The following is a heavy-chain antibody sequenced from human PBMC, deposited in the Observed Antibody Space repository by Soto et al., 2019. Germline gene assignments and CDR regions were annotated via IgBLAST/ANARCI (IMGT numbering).Heavy chain of an antibody. CDR2: ISSSGSTI. J-gene: IGHJ3*02. V-gene: IGHV3-11*01. Sequence: PGESLKISCAASGFTFSDYYMRWIRQAPGKGLEWVSYISSSGSTIYYADSVKGRFTISRDNAKNSLYLQMNSLRAEDTAVYYCARDRYGPTSAFDIWGQGTMVTVSS. D-gene: IGHD3-9*01. CDR3: ARDRYGPTSAFDI. CDR1: GFTFSDYY.